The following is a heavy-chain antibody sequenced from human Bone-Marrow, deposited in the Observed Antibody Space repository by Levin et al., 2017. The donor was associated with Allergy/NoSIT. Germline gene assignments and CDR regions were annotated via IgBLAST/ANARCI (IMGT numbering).Heavy chain of an antibody. D-gene: IGHD6-13*01. V-gene: IGHV4-59*01. J-gene: IGHJ6*02. CDR1: GGSISSYY. CDR3: ARVFDVGGEQLVNFGMDV. CDR2: IYYSGST. Sequence: SQTLSLTCTVSGGSISSYYWSWIRQPPGKGLEWIGYIYYSGSTNYNPSLKSRVTISVVTSKNQFSLKLSSVTAADTAVYYCARVFDVGGEQLVNFGMDVWGQGTTVTVSS.